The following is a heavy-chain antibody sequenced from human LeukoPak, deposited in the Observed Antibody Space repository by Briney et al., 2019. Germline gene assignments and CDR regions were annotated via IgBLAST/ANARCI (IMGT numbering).Heavy chain of an antibody. D-gene: IGHD6-6*01. Sequence: GGCLRLSCAASGFTFSSYSMSWVRQAAGKGLERVSSISSSVSYIYYADSGKGRFTISRDKTKNSLFLQMNSLRAEDTAVYYCAREISSSSREPFDYWGQGTLVSVFS. V-gene: IGHV3-21*01. CDR1: GFTFSSYS. J-gene: IGHJ4*02. CDR3: AREISSSSREPFDY. CDR2: ISSSVSYI.